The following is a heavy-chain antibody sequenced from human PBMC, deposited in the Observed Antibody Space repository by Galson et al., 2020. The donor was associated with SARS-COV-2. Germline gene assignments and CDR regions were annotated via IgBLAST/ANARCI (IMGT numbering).Heavy chain of an antibody. V-gene: IGHV3-7*01. D-gene: IGHD6-19*01. CDR3: SREGWQGGY. CDR2: IRGDGSET. Sequence: GGSLRLSCAVSGFTFKDSWMSWFRQAPGKGLEWVANIRGDGSETNYVDSVQGRFFISRDNAIDSLFLQMNNLTADDTSVYFCSREGWQGGYWGQGTRVTVSS. CDR1: GFTFKDSW. J-gene: IGHJ4*02.